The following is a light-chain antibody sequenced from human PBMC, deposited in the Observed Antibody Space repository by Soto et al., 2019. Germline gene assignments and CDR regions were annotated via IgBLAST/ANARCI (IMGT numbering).Light chain of an antibody. CDR2: KAS. J-gene: IGKJ1*01. Sequence: DIQMTQSPSTLSASVGDRVTMTCRASQSISNWLAWYQQKPGKAPSLLIFKASNLESGVPSRFNGSGSGTDFTLTISSLQPDDFASYYCQQYNTYWTFGQGTKV. CDR1: QSISNW. V-gene: IGKV1-5*03. CDR3: QQYNTYWT.